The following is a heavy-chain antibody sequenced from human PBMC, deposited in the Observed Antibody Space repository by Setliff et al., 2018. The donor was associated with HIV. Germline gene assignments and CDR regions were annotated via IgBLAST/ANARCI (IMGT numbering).Heavy chain of an antibody. D-gene: IGHD1-7*01. Sequence: SETLSLTCTVSGGPISSSTYYWGWIRKPPGKGLEWIGTIYYSGSTYYNPSLKSRFTMSVDTSKNQFSLNLKSVTAADTAVYYCARSAVQAGTVTSSNWFNPWGQGTLVTVSS. CDR3: ARSAVQAGTVTSSNWFNP. CDR1: GGPISSSTYY. CDR2: IYYSGST. J-gene: IGHJ5*02. V-gene: IGHV4-39*07.